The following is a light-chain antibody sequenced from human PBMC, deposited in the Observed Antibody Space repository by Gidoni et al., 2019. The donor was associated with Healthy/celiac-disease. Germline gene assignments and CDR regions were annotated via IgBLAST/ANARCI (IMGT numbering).Light chain of an antibody. CDR2: DAS. Sequence: DIQMTQPPSSLSASVGDRVTITCQASQDISNYLNWYQQKPGKAPKLLIYDASNLETGVPSRFSGSGSGTDFTFTISSLQPEDIATYYCQQYDNTPAFTFGHGTKVDIK. J-gene: IGKJ3*01. V-gene: IGKV1-33*01. CDR3: QQYDNTPAFT. CDR1: QDISNY.